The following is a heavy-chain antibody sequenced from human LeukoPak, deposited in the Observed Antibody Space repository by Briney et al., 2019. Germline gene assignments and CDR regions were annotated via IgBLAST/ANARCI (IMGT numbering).Heavy chain of an antibody. CDR3: TRRRGYNYGHAEDY. D-gene: IGHD5-18*01. Sequence: GGSLRLSCTASGFTFGDYAMSWVRQAPGKGLEWVGFIRSKAYGGTTEYAASVKGRFTISRDDSKSIAYLQMNSLKTEDTAVYYCTRRRGYNYGHAEDYWGQGTLVTVSS. CDR1: GFTFGDYA. J-gene: IGHJ4*02. V-gene: IGHV3-49*04. CDR2: IRSKAYGGTT.